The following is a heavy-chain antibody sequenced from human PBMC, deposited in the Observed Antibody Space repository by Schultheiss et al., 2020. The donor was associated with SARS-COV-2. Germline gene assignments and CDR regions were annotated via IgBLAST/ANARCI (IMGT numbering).Heavy chain of an antibody. Sequence: SETLSLTCAVSGYSISSGYYWGWIRQPPGKGLEWIGSIYHSGSTNYNPSLKSRVTISVDKSKNQFSLKLSSVTAADTAVYYCARGSMAYCGGDCIDYWGQGTLVTVSS. CDR3: ARGSMAYCGGDCIDY. V-gene: IGHV4-38-2*01. D-gene: IGHD2-21*02. CDR2: IYHSGST. CDR1: GYSISSGYY. J-gene: IGHJ4*02.